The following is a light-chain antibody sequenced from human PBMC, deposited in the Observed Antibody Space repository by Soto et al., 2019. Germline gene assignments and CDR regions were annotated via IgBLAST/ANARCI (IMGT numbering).Light chain of an antibody. CDR2: EVS. CDR3: SSYAGGNNLV. Sequence: QSALTQPPSASGSPGQSVTISCTGTSSDVGGYNFVSWYQQHPGKAPKLMIYEVSKRPSGVPDRFSGSKSGNTASQTVSGLQAEDEADYYCSSYAGGNNLVFGGGTKLTVL. V-gene: IGLV2-8*01. J-gene: IGLJ2*01. CDR1: SSDVGGYNF.